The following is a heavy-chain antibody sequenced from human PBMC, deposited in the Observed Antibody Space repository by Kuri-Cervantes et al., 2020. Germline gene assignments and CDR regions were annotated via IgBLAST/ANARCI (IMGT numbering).Heavy chain of an antibody. Sequence: SETLSLTCTVSGGSVSSGSYYWSWIRQPPGKGLEWIGYIYYSGSTNYNPSLKSRVTISVDTSKSQFYLKLTSVTAADTADYYCVRGQAFGAWGQGTLVTVSS. CDR1: GGSVSSGSYY. J-gene: IGHJ5*02. CDR2: IYYSGST. V-gene: IGHV4-61*01. CDR3: VRGQAFGA. D-gene: IGHD3-3*02.